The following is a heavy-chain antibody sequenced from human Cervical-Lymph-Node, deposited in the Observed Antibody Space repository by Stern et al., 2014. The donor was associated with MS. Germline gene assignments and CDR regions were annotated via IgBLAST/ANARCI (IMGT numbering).Heavy chain of an antibody. CDR3: TAAPKVGPTVYAFDI. Sequence: QVQLVQSGAEVKRPGASVKVSCKVSGYRLTDLSIHWVRQISGKGLEWMGGFDPEKGQTIYAQMFQGRVTMTEDTSTDTAYVTLSSLRSDDTAAYYCTAAPKVGPTVYAFDIWGPGAMVTVSS. CDR1: GYRLTDLS. D-gene: IGHD1-26*01. J-gene: IGHJ3*02. CDR2: FDPEKGQT. V-gene: IGHV1-24*01.